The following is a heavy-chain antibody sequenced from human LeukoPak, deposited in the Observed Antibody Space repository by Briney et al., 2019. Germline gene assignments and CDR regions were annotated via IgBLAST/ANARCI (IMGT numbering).Heavy chain of an antibody. J-gene: IGHJ6*03. CDR2: ICASGGSP. V-gene: IGHV3-23*01. CDR3: AKVMKGSERLTMVRGVIIKTAGLYYMDV. D-gene: IGHD3-10*01. Sequence: GGSLRLSCAASGFTLSSYAMSWVRQAPGKGLEWVSSICASGGSPNYADPVKGRFTISRDNSKNTVYLQMNSLRAEDTAAYYCAKVMKGSERLTMVRGVIIKTAGLYYMDVWGKGTTVTVSS. CDR1: GFTLSSYA.